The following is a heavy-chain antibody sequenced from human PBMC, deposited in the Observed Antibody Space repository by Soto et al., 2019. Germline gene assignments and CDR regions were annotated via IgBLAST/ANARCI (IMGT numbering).Heavy chain of an antibody. Sequence: QVQLVQSGAEVKKPGASVKVSCKASGYTFTSYAMHWVRQAPGQRLEWMGWINAGNGNTKYSQKFQGRVTISRDTYASTAYMELSSLRSEDTAVYYCAREGVVVAASCDTFDYWGQGTLVTVSS. V-gene: IGHV1-3*01. D-gene: IGHD2-15*01. CDR3: AREGVVVAASCDTFDY. J-gene: IGHJ4*02. CDR1: GYTFTSYA. CDR2: INAGNGNT.